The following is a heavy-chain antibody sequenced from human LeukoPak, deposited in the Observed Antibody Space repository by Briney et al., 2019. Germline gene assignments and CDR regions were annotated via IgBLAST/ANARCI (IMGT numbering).Heavy chain of an antibody. CDR1: GFTFSSCG. Sequence: TGGSLSLSCAASGFTFSSCGFNWVRQAPGKGLEWVSATSGSGDGTFYADSVTGRFTIARDNSKNTLYLQMNSLRAEDTAIYYCAKLRDFFDSSGQFDYWGQGTLVTVSS. D-gene: IGHD3-22*01. CDR2: TSGSGDGT. J-gene: IGHJ4*02. CDR3: AKLRDFFDSSGQFDY. V-gene: IGHV3-23*01.